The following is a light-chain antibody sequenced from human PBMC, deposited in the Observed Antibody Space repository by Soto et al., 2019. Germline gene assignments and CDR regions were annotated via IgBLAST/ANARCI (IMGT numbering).Light chain of an antibody. V-gene: IGKV3-11*01. CDR2: DAS. CDR3: QQRSNWPPIT. Sequence: EIVLTQSPGTLSLSPGERVSLSCRASQSVNHNLAWYQQKPGQAPRLLIYDASNRATGIPARFSGSGSGTDFTLTISSLEPEDFAVYYCQQRSNWPPITFGQGTRLEIK. J-gene: IGKJ5*01. CDR1: QSVNHN.